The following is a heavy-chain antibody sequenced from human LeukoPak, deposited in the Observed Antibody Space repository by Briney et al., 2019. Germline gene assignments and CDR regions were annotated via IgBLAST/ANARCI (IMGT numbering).Heavy chain of an antibody. CDR2: INPNDGDT. CDR3: ARANFLYCGSSTCLFDY. J-gene: IGHJ4*02. CDR1: GYTFTDYY. V-gene: IGHV1-2*02. Sequence: ASVKVSCKASGYTFTDYYMHWVRQAPGQGFEWMGWINPNDGDTNYAQKFQGRVTMTRDTSISTAHMEVSRLRSDDTAVYYCARANFLYCGSSTCLFDYWGQGTLVTVSS. D-gene: IGHD2-2*01.